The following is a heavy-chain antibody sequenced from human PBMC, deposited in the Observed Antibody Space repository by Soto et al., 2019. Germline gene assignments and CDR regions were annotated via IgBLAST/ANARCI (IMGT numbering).Heavy chain of an antibody. V-gene: IGHV3-30-3*01. Sequence: GGSLRLSCAASGFTFSSSDMHWVRQAPGKGLEWVAVISYNGSNKYYADSVKGRFTISRENSKNTLYLLRNSLRAEDTAVYYCSRASYDFWCGYYAYYYYYGIDVWGQGTTVTVSS. J-gene: IGHJ6*02. CDR3: SRASYDFWCGYYAYYYYYGIDV. CDR1: GFTFSSSD. CDR2: ISYNGSNK. D-gene: IGHD3-3*01.